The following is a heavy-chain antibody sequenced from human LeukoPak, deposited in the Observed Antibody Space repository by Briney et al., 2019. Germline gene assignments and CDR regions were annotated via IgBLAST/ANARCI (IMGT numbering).Heavy chain of an antibody. Sequence: SETLSLTCAVYGGSFSGYYWSWIRQPPGKGLEWIGEINHSGSTNYNPSLKSRVTISVDTSKNQFSLKLSSVTAADTAVYHCARGIGPYGHGAFDIWGQGTMVPVSS. V-gene: IGHV4-34*01. CDR2: INHSGST. CDR3: ARGIGPYGHGAFDI. D-gene: IGHD4-17*01. CDR1: GGSFSGYY. J-gene: IGHJ3*02.